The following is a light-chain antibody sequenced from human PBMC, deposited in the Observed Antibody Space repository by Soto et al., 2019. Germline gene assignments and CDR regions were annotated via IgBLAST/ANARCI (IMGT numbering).Light chain of an antibody. J-gene: IGLJ2*01. V-gene: IGLV3-21*04. CDR2: YDN. CDR3: QVWDTGSDHLV. CDR1: NIGSKS. Sequence: SYELTQPPSVAVAPGETASITCGGNNIGSKSVHWYQQKPGQAPVLVIYYDNDRPSGLPERFSGSNSGNTATLTISRVEAGDEADYYCQVWDTGSDHLVFGGGTQLTVL.